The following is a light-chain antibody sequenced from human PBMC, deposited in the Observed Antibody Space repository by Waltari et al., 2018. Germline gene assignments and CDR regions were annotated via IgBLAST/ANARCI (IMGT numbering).Light chain of an antibody. CDR2: DAS. V-gene: IGKV1-33*01. J-gene: IGKJ2*01. CDR3: QHYHTRPYT. CDR1: QVVTTS. Sequence: TCQTAQVVTTSLSLFEQKPGKAPQLLIYDASTLQSVVPSRFSGSGAGTSFSFTSTSLQPEDAATDYCQHYHTRPYTFGRGTKLQIK.